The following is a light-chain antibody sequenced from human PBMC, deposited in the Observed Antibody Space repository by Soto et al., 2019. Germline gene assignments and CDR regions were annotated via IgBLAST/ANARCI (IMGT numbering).Light chain of an antibody. V-gene: IGLV2-14*01. CDR3: SSFTTTNTWV. Sequence: QSALTQPASVSGSPGQSITISCTGTRSDVGGYNSVCWHQQHPGKAPKLIIYEVSNRPSGISDRFSASKSGNTASLTISGLQADDEADSYCSSFTTTNTWVFGGGTKLTVL. CDR1: RSDVGGYNS. CDR2: EVS. J-gene: IGLJ3*02.